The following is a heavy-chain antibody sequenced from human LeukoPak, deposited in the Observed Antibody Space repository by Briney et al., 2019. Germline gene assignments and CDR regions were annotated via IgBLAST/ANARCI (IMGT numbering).Heavy chain of an antibody. V-gene: IGHV4-39*07. CDR2: INHSGST. CDR3: ARGQNCSSTSCYSYYYYMDV. CDR1: GGSISSGSYY. Sequence: PSETLSLTCTVSGGSISSGSYYWSWIRQSPGKGLEWIGEINHSGSTNYNPSLKSRVTISVDTSKNQFSLKLSSVTAADTAVYYCARGQNCSSTSCYSYYYYMDVWGKGTTVTVSS. J-gene: IGHJ6*03. D-gene: IGHD2-2*01.